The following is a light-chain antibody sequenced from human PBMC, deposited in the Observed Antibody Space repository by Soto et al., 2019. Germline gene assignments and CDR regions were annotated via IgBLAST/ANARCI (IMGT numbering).Light chain of an antibody. CDR2: RNN. J-gene: IGLJ1*01. CDR3: AAWNDGLSGFV. CDR1: SSEIGSNA. V-gene: IGLV1-47*01. Sequence: QSALTQPPSTSRTPGQRVTISCSGSSSEIGSNAVYWYQQLPGTAPKLLIYRNNQRPSGVPDRFSGTKSGTSASLAISGLRSEDEADYYCAAWNDGLSGFVFGTGTKVTVL.